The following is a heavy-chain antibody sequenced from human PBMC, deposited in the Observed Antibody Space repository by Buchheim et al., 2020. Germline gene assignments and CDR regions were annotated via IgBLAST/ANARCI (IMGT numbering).Heavy chain of an antibody. CDR3: ARVRVTTVTTDFDY. CDR1: GFSFSSYR. V-gene: IGHV3-48*02. Sequence: EVQLVESGGGLVQPGGSLRLSCAASGFSFSSYRMNWVRQAPGKGLEWVSYISSSSSTIYYAYSLKCRFTISRANAKNSLYLQMNSLRDEDTAVYYCARVRVTTVTTDFDYWGQGTL. J-gene: IGHJ4*02. D-gene: IGHD4-11*01. CDR2: ISSSSSTI.